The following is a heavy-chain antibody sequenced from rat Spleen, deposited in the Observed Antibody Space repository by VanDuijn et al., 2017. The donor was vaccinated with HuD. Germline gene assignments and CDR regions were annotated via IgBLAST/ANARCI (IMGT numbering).Heavy chain of an antibody. D-gene: IGHD5-1*01. V-gene: IGHV2-6*01. CDR2: LLTGGNT. J-gene: IGHJ3*01. CDR1: GFSLTSYT. Sequence: QVQLKESGPGLVQPSQTLSLTCTVSGFSLTSYTISWVRQPPGKGLQWIAALLTGGNTYYNSALKSRLRISRDTSKNQVFLKMNFLQAEATAMYFCARGWERFAYWGKGTLLTVSS. CDR3: ARGWERFAY.